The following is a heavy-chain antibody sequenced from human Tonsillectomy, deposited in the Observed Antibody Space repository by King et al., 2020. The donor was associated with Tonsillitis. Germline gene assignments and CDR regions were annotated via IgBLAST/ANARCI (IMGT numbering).Heavy chain of an antibody. CDR3: ASDSSSWSETELFVY. CDR1: GFTFSSYA. J-gene: IGHJ4*02. Sequence: VQLVESGGGVVQPGRSLRLSCAASGFTFSSYAMHWVRQAPGKGLEWVAVISYDGSNKYYADSVKGRFTISRDNSKNTLYLQMNSLRAEDTAVYYCASDSSSWSETELFVYWGQGTLVTVSS. D-gene: IGHD6-13*01. V-gene: IGHV3-30*04. CDR2: ISYDGSNK.